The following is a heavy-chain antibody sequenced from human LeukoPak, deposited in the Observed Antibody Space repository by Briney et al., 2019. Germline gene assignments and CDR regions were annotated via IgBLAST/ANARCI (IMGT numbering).Heavy chain of an antibody. D-gene: IGHD3-16*01. CDR3: ARVFLSSDDYVWGSFLGFDY. V-gene: IGHV3-20*04. CDR2: INWNGGGT. Sequence: RPGGSLGLSCAASGFTFDDYGMSWVRQAPGKGLEWVSGINWNGGGTGYADSVKGRFTISRDNAKNSLYLQMNSLRAEDTALYYCARVFLSSDDYVWGSFLGFDYWGQGTLVTVSS. J-gene: IGHJ4*02. CDR1: GFTFDDYG.